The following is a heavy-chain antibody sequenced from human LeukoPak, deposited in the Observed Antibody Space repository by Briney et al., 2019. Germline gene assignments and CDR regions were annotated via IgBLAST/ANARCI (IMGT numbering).Heavy chain of an antibody. CDR2: IQSDGRNI. J-gene: IGHJ4*02. D-gene: IGHD6-13*01. Sequence: PGGSLRPSCAASGFTFSNFGMHWVRQAPGKGLEWVTFIQSDGRNIYYADSVKGRFTISRDNSKNTLYLQMNSLRAEDTAVYYCASQRSSSWYSVDYWGQGTLVTVSS. CDR3: ASQRSSSWYSVDY. V-gene: IGHV3-30*06. CDR1: GFTFSNFG.